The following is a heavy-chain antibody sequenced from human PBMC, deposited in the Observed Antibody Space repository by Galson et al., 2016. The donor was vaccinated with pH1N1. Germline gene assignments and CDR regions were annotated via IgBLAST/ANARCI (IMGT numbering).Heavy chain of an antibody. Sequence: SVKVSCKASGGTFSSHAINWVRQAPGQELEWMGRIIPIFGTANYAQKFQGRVTITADESTSTAYMELSSLRSEGTAVYYCASPSRPPREIHLWSPNDAFDIWGQGTMVTVSS. D-gene: IGHD5-18*01. CDR3: ASPSRPPREIHLWSPNDAFDI. J-gene: IGHJ3*02. V-gene: IGHV1-69*13. CDR2: IIPIFGTA. CDR1: GGTFSSHA.